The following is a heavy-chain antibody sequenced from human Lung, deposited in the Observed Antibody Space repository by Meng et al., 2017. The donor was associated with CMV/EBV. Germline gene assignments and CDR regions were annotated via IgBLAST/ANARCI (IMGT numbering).Heavy chain of an antibody. V-gene: IGHV3-9*01. D-gene: IGHD3-10*01. CDR1: GFNFDGYA. CDR2: INWNSGSV. CDR3: AKDSFYASESYYNYPYYLDS. Sequence: GGSLRLXCAASGFNFDGYAMHWVRQAPGKGLEWVSSINWNSGSVGYGDSVKGRFTISRDNAKSSLYLQMNSLRAEDTALYFCAKDSFYASESYYNYPYYLDSXGQGXLVTVSS. J-gene: IGHJ4*02.